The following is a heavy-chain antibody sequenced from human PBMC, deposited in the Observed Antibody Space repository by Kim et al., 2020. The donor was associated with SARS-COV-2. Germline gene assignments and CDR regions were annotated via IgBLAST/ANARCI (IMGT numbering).Heavy chain of an antibody. D-gene: IGHD3-22*01. V-gene: IGHV3-64D*06. J-gene: IGHJ3*02. CDR3: VKGYYYDSSGYYYADAFDI. CDR1: GFTFSSYA. Sequence: GGSLRLSCSASGFTFSSYAMHWVRQAPGKGLEYVSAISSNGGSTYYADSVKGRFTISRDNSKNTLYLQMSSLRAEDTAVYYCVKGYYYDSSGYYYADAFDIWGQGTMVTVSS. CDR2: ISSNGGST.